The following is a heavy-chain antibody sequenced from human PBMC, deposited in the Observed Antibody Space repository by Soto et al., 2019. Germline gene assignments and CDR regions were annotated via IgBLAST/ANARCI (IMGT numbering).Heavy chain of an antibody. CDR3: ARVIASAADFDY. CDR1: GYTFTSYG. CDR2: VSAYNRNT. V-gene: IGHV1-18*01. D-gene: IGHD6-13*01. Sequence: QVQLVQSGAEVKKPGASVKVSCKASGYTFTSYGLSWVRQAPGQGLEGMGWVSAYNRNTNYAQKPQGRVTKTTNTSTSTAYMELRSLRSDDTAVYYCARVIASAADFDYWGQGTLVTVSS. J-gene: IGHJ4*02.